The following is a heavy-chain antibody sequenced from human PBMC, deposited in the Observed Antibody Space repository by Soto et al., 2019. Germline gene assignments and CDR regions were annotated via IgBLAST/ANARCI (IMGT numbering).Heavy chain of an antibody. CDR2: TGSGTGPG. CDR3: ARRDSGGFYRFFDS. CDR1: GGSLSTNP. V-gene: IGHV1-69*06. J-gene: IGHJ4*02. Sequence: QVQLVQSGTEVKKPGSSVKVSCKASGGSLSTNPISWVRQAPGQGLEWMGGTGSGTGPGNHAQKFQGRLTVTANKSTSTVYKELTNLSSEDPAVYYCARRDSGGFYRFFDSWGQGTLVTVSS. D-gene: IGHD2-15*01.